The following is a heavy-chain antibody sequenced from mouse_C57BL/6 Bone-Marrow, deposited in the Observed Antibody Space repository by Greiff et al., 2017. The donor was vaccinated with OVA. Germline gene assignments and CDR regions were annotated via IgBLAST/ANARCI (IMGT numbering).Heavy chain of an antibody. CDR3: ARAYYSNLMDY. D-gene: IGHD2-5*01. Sequence: EVQRVESEGGLVQPGSSMKLSCTASGFTFSDYYMAWVRQVPEKGLEWVANINYDGSSTYYLDSLKSRFIISRDNAKNILYLQMSSLKSEDTATYYCARAYYSNLMDYWGQGTSVTVSS. CDR1: GFTFSDYY. CDR2: INYDGSST. J-gene: IGHJ4*01. V-gene: IGHV5-16*01.